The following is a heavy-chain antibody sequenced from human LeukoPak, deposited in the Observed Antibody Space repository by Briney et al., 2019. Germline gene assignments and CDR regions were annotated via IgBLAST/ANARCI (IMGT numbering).Heavy chain of an antibody. Sequence: QTGGSLRLSCAASGFIFSSYSMNWVRQAPGKGLEWVSYISSSSSTIYYADSVKGRFTISRDNAKNSLYLQMNSLRAKDTALYYCAKGGGDGGPYYYYYMDVWGKGTTVTVSS. V-gene: IGHV3-48*01. CDR2: ISSSSSTI. CDR1: GFIFSSYS. CDR3: AKGGGDGGPYYYYYMDV. J-gene: IGHJ6*03. D-gene: IGHD2-21*01.